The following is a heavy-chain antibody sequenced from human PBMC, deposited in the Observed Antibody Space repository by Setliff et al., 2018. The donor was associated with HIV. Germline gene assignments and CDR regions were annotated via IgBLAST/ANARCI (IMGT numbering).Heavy chain of an antibody. Sequence: SETLSLTCAVYGGSFSDYYWTWIRQSPGKGLEWIGEINHRGSTNYNPSLKSRVTVSVDTSKNQFSLKLGSVTAADTAVYYCARVSITYWYSIFRNYYYHMDVWGKGTTVTVSS. V-gene: IGHV4-34*01. CDR1: GGSFSDYY. CDR2: INHRGST. CDR3: ARVSITYWYSIFRNYYYHMDV. D-gene: IGHD2-8*02. J-gene: IGHJ6*03.